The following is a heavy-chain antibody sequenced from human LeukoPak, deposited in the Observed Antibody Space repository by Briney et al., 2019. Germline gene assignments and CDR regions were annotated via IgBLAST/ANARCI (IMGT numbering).Heavy chain of an antibody. CDR3: ARDSEMATIYFDY. D-gene: IGHD5-24*01. V-gene: IGHV1-69*04. J-gene: IGHJ4*02. CDR2: IIPILGIA. Sequence: ASVKVSCKASGGTFSSYAISWVRQAPGQGLEWMGRIIPILGIANYAQKFQGRVTITADKSTSTAYMELSSLRSEDTAVYYCARDSEMATIYFDYWGQGTLVTVSS. CDR1: GGTFSSYA.